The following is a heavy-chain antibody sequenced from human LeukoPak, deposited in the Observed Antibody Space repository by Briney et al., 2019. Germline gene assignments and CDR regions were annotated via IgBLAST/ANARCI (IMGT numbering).Heavy chain of an antibody. D-gene: IGHD6-13*01. V-gene: IGHV4-39*07. Sequence: SETLSLTCTVSGGSISSSSYYWGWIRQPPGKGLEWIGSIYYSGSTYYNPSLKSRVTISVDTSKNQFSLKLSSVTAADTAVYYCARDRGYTFDIWGQGTIVTVSS. CDR3: ARDRGYTFDI. J-gene: IGHJ3*02. CDR2: IYYSGST. CDR1: GGSISSSSYY.